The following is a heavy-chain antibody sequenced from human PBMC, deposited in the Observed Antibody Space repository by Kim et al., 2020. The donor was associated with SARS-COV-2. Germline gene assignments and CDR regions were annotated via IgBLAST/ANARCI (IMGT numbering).Heavy chain of an antibody. CDR1: GDSVSSNSAA. Sequence: SQTLSLTCAISGDSVSSNSAAWNWIRQSPSIGLEWLGRTYYRSKWYNDYAVSVKSRITINPDTSKNQFSLQLNSVTPEDTAVYYCARHTSIAVAAHYYYGMDVWGQGTTVTVSS. J-gene: IGHJ6*02. V-gene: IGHV6-1*01. D-gene: IGHD6-19*01. CDR2: TYYRSKWYN. CDR3: ARHTSIAVAAHYYYGMDV.